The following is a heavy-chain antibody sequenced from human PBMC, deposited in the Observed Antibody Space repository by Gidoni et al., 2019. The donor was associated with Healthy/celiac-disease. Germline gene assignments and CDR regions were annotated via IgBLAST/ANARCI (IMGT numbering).Heavy chain of an antibody. Sequence: QVQLVQSGAEVQKPGASVKVSCKASGYTFTSYDINWVRQATGHGLEWMGWMNPNSGNTGYAQKLQGRVTMTRNTSISTAYMELSSLRSEDTAVYYCARGYGDYVATGVRYYYYGMDVWGQGTTVTVSS. CDR3: ARGYGDYVATGVRYYYYGMDV. D-gene: IGHD4-17*01. J-gene: IGHJ6*02. V-gene: IGHV1-8*01. CDR1: GYTFTSYD. CDR2: MNPNSGNT.